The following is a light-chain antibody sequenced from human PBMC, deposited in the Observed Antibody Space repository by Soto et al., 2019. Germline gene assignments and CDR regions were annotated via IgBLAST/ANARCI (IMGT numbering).Light chain of an antibody. CDR3: QQYGSSPGT. V-gene: IGKV3-20*01. Sequence: EIVLTQSPGTLSLSPGERATLSCWASQSVSFSYLAWYQQKPGQAPRLLIYGASSRAAGIPNRFSSSGSGTDFTLTISRLEPEDFAVYYCQQYGSSPGTFGQGTKLEIK. CDR2: GAS. J-gene: IGKJ2*01. CDR1: QSVSFSY.